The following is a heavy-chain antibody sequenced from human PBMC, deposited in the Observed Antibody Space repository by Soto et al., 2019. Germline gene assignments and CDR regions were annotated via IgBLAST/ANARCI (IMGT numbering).Heavy chain of an antibody. D-gene: IGHD2-2*01. J-gene: IGHJ6*02. CDR3: ARLHQDHYYTMDV. CDR1: GFTLSDYY. V-gene: IGHV3-11*05. Sequence: QVQLAESGGDLVKPGGSLRLSCVVSGFTLSDYYMTWIRQAPGKGLEWVSYISISGNYTNYADSVKGRFTISRDSTNNSLYPQMNSLRAEDTAVYYCARLHQDHYYTMDVWGQGTTVTVSS. CDR2: ISISGNYT.